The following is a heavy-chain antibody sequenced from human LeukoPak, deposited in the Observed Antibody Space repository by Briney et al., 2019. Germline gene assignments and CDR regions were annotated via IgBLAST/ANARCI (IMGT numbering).Heavy chain of an antibody. V-gene: IGHV3-53*01. D-gene: IGHD2-21*02. CDR1: GFTVSSIY. Sequence: GGSRRLSWAASGFTVSSIYMSWVRQARGKWLEWVSAIGRSVGSTYYADFVKGRLTISRGNSANTLYLQMNSLRAEDTAVYYCANGLVTRRLYGMDVWGQGTTVNVSS. J-gene: IGHJ6*02. CDR2: IGRSVGST. CDR3: ANGLVTRRLYGMDV.